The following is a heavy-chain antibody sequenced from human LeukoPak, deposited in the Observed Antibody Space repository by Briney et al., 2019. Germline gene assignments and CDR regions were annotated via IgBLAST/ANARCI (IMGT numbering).Heavy chain of an antibody. CDR3: ARDYIAYDPLDY. D-gene: IGHD3-3*01. CDR1: GFTFSSYA. Sequence: GGSLRLSCAASGFTFSSYAMSWVRQAPARGLEWVSSISSSSSYINYADSVKGRFTISRDNAKNSLYLQMNSLRAEDTAVYWCARDYIAYDPLDYWGQGTLVTVSS. V-gene: IGHV3-21*01. J-gene: IGHJ4*02. CDR2: ISSSSSYI.